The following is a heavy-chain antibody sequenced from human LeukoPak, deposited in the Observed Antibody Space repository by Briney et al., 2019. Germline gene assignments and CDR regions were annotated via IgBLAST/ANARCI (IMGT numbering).Heavy chain of an antibody. CDR1: GLTFSSYR. D-gene: IGHD3-9*01. J-gene: IGHJ4*02. Sequence: GGSLRLSCAASGLTFSSYRMHWVREAPGKGLEWVAFIRYDGSNKYYADSVKGRFTISRDNSKNTLYLQMNSRRAEDTALYYCAKDYDDKFDYWGQGTLVTVSS. CDR2: IRYDGSNK. CDR3: AKDYDDKFDY. V-gene: IGHV3-30*02.